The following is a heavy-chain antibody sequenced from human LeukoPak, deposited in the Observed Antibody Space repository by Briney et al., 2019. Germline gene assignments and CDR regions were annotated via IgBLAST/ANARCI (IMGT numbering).Heavy chain of an antibody. J-gene: IGHJ6*02. CDR3: ARDQNIVVVPAATPGMDV. Sequence: SVKVSCKASGGTFGSYAISWVRQAPGQGLEWMGGIIPIFGTANYAQKFQGRVTITADESTSTAYMELSSLRSEDTAVYYCARDQNIVVVPAATPGMDVWGQGTTVTVSS. CDR2: IIPIFGTA. CDR1: GGTFGSYA. D-gene: IGHD2-2*01. V-gene: IGHV1-69*13.